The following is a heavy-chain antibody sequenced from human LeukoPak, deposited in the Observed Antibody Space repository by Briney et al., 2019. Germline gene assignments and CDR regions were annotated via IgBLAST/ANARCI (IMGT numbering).Heavy chain of an antibody. CDR2: IYYSGST. V-gene: IGHV4-31*03. Sequence: SETLSLTCTVSGGSISSGGYYWRWVRQHPGKGLEWIGYIYYSGSTYYNPSLKSRLTIPVDTSKNQFSLKLSSVTAADTAVYYCAREYSSGWYYFDYWGQGTRVTVSS. CDR3: AREYSSGWYYFDY. CDR1: GGSISSGGYY. D-gene: IGHD6-19*01. J-gene: IGHJ4*02.